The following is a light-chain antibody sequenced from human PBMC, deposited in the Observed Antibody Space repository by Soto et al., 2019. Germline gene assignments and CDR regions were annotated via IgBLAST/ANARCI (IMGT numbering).Light chain of an antibody. Sequence: QSALTQPDSVSASLGESITISCTGTNTDIGGYNYVSWYQQHPGKAPKLVIYDVSNRPSGVSNRFSGSKSGNTASLTISGLQAEDEADYYCSSYTSSSTVVFGGGTKVTVL. V-gene: IGLV2-14*03. J-gene: IGLJ2*01. CDR3: SSYTSSSTVV. CDR2: DVS. CDR1: NTDIGGYNY.